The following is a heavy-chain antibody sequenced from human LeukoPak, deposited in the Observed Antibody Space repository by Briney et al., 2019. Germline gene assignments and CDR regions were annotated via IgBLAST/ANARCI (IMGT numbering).Heavy chain of an antibody. D-gene: IGHD3-10*01. CDR2: IRSDGNNK. CDR1: AFTFSRYG. J-gene: IGHJ5*02. Sequence: PGGSPRLSCGASAFTFSRYGMHWVRQAPGKGLEWVALIRSDGNNKYYGDSVKGRFTISRDNSKNTLSLQMNSLRTEDTAVYYCAKDRYGSGSDTPWGQGTLVTDSS. V-gene: IGHV3-30*02. CDR3: AKDRYGSGSDTP.